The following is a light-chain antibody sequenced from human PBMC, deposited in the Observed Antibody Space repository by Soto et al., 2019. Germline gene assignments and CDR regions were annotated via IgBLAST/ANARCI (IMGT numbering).Light chain of an antibody. J-gene: IGLJ2*01. CDR1: SSDVGGYNY. CDR2: EVS. V-gene: IGLV2-14*01. Sequence: QSVLTPPASVSGPPGQSITISCTGTSSDVGGYNYVSWYQQHPGKAPKLMIYEVSKRPSGVSNRFSGSKSGNTASLTISGLQAEDEGDYYCSSYTSSSTVVFGGGTKLTVL. CDR3: SSYTSSSTVV.